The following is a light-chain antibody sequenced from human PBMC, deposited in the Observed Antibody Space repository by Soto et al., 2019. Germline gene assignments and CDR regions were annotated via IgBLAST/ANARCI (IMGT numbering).Light chain of an antibody. Sequence: EIVMTLSPATLSVSPGERATLSCRASQSVSNNFAWYQQKPGQVPRLLIYGVSTRATGIPARFSGSGSGTEFTLTISSLQSEDFAVYYCQQYNNWPKTFGQGAKVDIK. CDR1: QSVSNN. CDR2: GVS. V-gene: IGKV3-15*01. J-gene: IGKJ1*01. CDR3: QQYNNWPKT.